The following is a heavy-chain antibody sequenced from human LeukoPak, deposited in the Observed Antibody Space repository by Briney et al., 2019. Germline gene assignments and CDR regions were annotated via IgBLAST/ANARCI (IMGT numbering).Heavy chain of an antibody. CDR1: GYTFTSYG. CDR3: AAPSGSYNYYYGMDV. D-gene: IGHD1-26*01. Sequence: ASVKVSCKASGYTFTSYGISWVRQAPGQGLEWMGWISAYNGNTSYAQKLQGRVTMTTDTSTSTAYMELRSLRSDDTAVYYCAAPSGSYNYYYGMDVWGQGTTVTVSS. CDR2: ISAYNGNT. V-gene: IGHV1-18*01. J-gene: IGHJ6*02.